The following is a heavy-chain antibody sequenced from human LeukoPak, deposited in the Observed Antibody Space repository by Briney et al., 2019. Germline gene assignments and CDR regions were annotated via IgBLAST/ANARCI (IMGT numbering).Heavy chain of an antibody. V-gene: IGHV3-7*01. CDR2: IEPDGSDK. D-gene: IGHD3-10*01. CDR3: VTSWVRQQRDF. Sequence: GGSLRLSCAPSGLSFRDYWMSCARQPPGKGREWVAYIEPDGSDKTYVDSVKGRFTIARDNRQQSLYLQMDTLTAEDTAVYYCVTSWVRQQRDFWGQGTLVTVSS. CDR1: GLSFRDYW. J-gene: IGHJ4*02.